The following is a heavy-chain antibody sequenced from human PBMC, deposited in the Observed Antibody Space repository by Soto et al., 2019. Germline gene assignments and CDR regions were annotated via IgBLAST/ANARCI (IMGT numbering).Heavy chain of an antibody. D-gene: IGHD3-9*01. V-gene: IGHV1-3*01. CDR1: GYTFTSYA. CDR2: INAGNGNT. CDR3: AREKDSVLRYFDWLSNRNNFDY. Sequence: ASVKVSCKASGYTFTSYAMHWVRQAPGQRLEWMGWINAGNGNTKYSQKFQGRVTITRDTSASTAYMELSSLRSEDTAVYYCAREKDSVLRYFDWLSNRNNFDYWGQGTLVTVSS. J-gene: IGHJ4*02.